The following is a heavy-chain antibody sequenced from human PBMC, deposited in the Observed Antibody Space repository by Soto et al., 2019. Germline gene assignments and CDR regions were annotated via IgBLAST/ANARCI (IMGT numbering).Heavy chain of an antibody. Sequence: QVQLQESGPGLVKPSQTLSLTCTVSGGAITSGGYYWSWIRQHPGKGLEWIGYIYYSGSTYYNPSLKTRVTISVDTTENQSPLKLSSATAADTAVYYCARRYGGNFDYWGQGTLVTVSS. CDR2: IYYSGST. CDR3: ARRYGGNFDY. J-gene: IGHJ4*02. V-gene: IGHV4-31*03. CDR1: GGAITSGGYY. D-gene: IGHD2-15*01.